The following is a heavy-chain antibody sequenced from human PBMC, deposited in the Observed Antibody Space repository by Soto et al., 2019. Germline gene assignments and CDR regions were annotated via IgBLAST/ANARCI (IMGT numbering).Heavy chain of an antibody. Sequence: VAAVKVSCKASGYIFTDYAMHWVRQAPGQRLEWMGWINVGNGNTKYSQNFQARVTITRDTSASTAYMDLSSLRSEDTAVYYCARGAGYYVGDCWNDYYYAMDVWGQGTRVTVS. CDR1: GYIFTDYA. D-gene: IGHD2-21*02. CDR2: INVGNGNT. J-gene: IGHJ6*02. V-gene: IGHV1-3*01. CDR3: ARGAGYYVGDCWNDYYYAMDV.